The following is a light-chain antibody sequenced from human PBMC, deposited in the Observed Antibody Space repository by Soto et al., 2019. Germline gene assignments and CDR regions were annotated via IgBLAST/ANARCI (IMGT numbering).Light chain of an antibody. J-gene: IGKJ5*01. CDR2: DAS. V-gene: IGKV3-11*01. Sequence: EIVLTQSPATLSLSPGEIATLSCRASQSVSSYLAWYQQKPGQAPRLLIYDASNRATGIPARFSGSGSGTDFTLTISSLEPEDFAVYYCHQRSNWITFGQGTRLEIK. CDR1: QSVSSY. CDR3: HQRSNWIT.